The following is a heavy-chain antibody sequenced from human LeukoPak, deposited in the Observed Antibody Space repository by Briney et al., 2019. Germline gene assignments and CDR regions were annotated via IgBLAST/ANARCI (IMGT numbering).Heavy chain of an antibody. CDR3: ARYTRHDAFDI. CDR2: INHSGST. V-gene: IGHV4-34*01. Sequence: SETLSLTCAVYGGSFSGYYWSWIRQPPGKGLEWIGEINHSGSTNYNPSLKSRVTISVDTSKNQFSLKLSSVTAADTAVCYCARYTRHDAFDIWGQGTMVTVSS. D-gene: IGHD2-2*01. CDR1: GGSFSGYY. J-gene: IGHJ3*02.